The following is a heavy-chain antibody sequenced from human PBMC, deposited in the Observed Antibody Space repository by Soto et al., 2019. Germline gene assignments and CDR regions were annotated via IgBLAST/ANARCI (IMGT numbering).Heavy chain of an antibody. J-gene: IGHJ3*02. CDR3: ASAGVVVAGNAFDI. D-gene: IGHD2-15*01. Sequence: QVQLVQSGAEVKKPGSSVKVSCKSSGGTFSSYAISWVRQAPGQGLEWMGGIIPIFGTANYAQKFQCRVTITADESTSTAYMELSSLRSEDTAVYYCASAGVVVAGNAFDIWGQGTMVTVSS. V-gene: IGHV1-69*01. CDR2: IIPIFGTA. CDR1: GGTFSSYA.